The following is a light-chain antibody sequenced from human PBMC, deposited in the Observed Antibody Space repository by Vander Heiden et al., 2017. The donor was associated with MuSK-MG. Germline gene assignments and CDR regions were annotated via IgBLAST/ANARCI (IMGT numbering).Light chain of an antibody. J-gene: IGKJ2*01. V-gene: IGKV3-15*01. CDR1: QSVSSS. CDR3: HQNNNWPFT. CDR2: GAS. Sequence: DIVMTRSPATLSVSPGERATLSCRASQSVSSSLDWYQQKPGLPPRLLINGASPSIPGIPSRFSGSGSGTELTLTISSLQSEDSAVYYCHQNNNWPFTFGQGTKLEIK.